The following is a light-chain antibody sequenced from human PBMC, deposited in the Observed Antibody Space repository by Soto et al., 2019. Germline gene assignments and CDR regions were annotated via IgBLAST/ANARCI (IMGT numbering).Light chain of an antibody. V-gene: IGKV3-20*01. CDR2: GAS. CDR1: QTIRSTY. Sequence: DIVLTQSPGTLSLSPGERVTLSCRASQTIRSTYFAWYQQKPGQAPRLLIYGASSRATGIPVRFRGTGSGTDFALTISRLEPEDSAVYYCQQYGSSLITFGRGTRLEIK. J-gene: IGKJ5*01. CDR3: QQYGSSLIT.